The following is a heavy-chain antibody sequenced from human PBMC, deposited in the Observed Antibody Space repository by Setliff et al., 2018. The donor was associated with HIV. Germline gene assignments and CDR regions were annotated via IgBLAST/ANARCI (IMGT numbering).Heavy chain of an antibody. CDR3: TRMISPRANKYSSGWFDY. CDR2: ISSSGTYI. D-gene: IGHD6-19*01. Sequence: PGGSLRLSCAASGFNFNTYSMNWVRQAPGRGLESVASISSSGTYIYYADSLKGRITISRDNTKNSLYLQIDSLRAEETAIYYCTRMISPRANKYSSGWFDYWGQGTLVTVS. CDR1: GFNFNTYS. V-gene: IGHV3-21*01. J-gene: IGHJ4*02.